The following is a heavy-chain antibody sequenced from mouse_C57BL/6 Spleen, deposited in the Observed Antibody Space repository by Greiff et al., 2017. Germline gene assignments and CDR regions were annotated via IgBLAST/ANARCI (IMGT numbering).Heavy chain of an antibody. CDR3: AREGYYGSSYPFAY. CDR1: GYSITSGYD. J-gene: IGHJ3*01. D-gene: IGHD1-1*01. V-gene: IGHV3-1*01. Sequence: EVQLQQSGPGMVKPSQSLSLTCTVTGYSITSGYDWHWIRHFPGNKLEWMGYISYSGSTNYNPSLKSRISITHDTSKNHFFLKLNSVTTEDTATYDCAREGYYGSSYPFAYWGQGTLVTVSA. CDR2: ISYSGST.